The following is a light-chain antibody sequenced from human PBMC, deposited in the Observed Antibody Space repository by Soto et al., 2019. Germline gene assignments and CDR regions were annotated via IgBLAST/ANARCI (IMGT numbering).Light chain of an antibody. CDR2: DAS. V-gene: IGKV3-11*01. Sequence: EIVLTQSPATLSLSPLERATLSFGASQSVSSYLAWYQQKPGQAPRLLIYDASNRATGIPARFSGSGSGTDFTLTITSLEPEDFAVYYCQQRTTWPTFGQGTKVDIK. CDR1: QSVSSY. CDR3: QQRTTWPT. J-gene: IGKJ1*01.